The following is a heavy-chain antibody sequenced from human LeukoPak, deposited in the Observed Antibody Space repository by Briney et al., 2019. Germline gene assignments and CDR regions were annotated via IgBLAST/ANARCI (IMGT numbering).Heavy chain of an antibody. D-gene: IGHD3-22*01. Sequence: PSETLSLTCTVSGGSISSYYWNWIRQPPGKGLEWIGYIYYSGSTNYSPSLKSRVTISVDMSKNQFSLKLSSVTAADTAVYYCARLSYDRSGYWPDYFDYWGQGILVTVSS. J-gene: IGHJ4*02. CDR2: IYYSGST. V-gene: IGHV4-59*08. CDR3: ARLSYDRSGYWPDYFDY. CDR1: GGSISSYY.